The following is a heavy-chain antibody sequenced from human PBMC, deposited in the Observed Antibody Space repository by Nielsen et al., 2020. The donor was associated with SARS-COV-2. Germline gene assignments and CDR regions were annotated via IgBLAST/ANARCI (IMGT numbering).Heavy chain of an antibody. Sequence: GGSLRLSCAASGFTFSSYAMSWVRQAPGKGLEWVSAISGSGGSTYYADSVKGRFTISRDNAKNSLYLQMNSLRAEDTAVYYCAGGGSSWIDYWGQGTLVTVSS. CDR3: AGGGSSWIDY. V-gene: IGHV3-23*01. D-gene: IGHD6-13*01. CDR1: GFTFSSYA. CDR2: ISGSGGST. J-gene: IGHJ4*02.